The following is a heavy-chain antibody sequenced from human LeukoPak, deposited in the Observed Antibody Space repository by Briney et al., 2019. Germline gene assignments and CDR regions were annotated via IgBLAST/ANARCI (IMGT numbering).Heavy chain of an antibody. J-gene: IGHJ4*02. Sequence: GASVKVSCKASGFTFTAYYMHWVRQAPGQGLEWMGWINPNSGGTNYAQKFQGRVTMTRDTSISTAYMELSRLRSDDTAVYYCARGPHWDPHIDYWGQGTLVTVSS. CDR2: INPNSGGT. V-gene: IGHV1-2*02. CDR3: ARGPHWDPHIDY. D-gene: IGHD7-27*01. CDR1: GFTFTAYY.